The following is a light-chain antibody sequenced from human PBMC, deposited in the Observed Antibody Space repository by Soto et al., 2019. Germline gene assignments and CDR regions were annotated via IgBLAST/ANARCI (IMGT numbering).Light chain of an antibody. V-gene: IGKV3-15*01. Sequence: EIVMTQSPATLSVSPGERATHSCRASQSVSSDLAWYQQKPGQAPRLLIYGASTRAIGIPARFSGSGSGTEFTLTISSLQSEDFAVYYCQQYNNWPTTFGQGTRLEIK. CDR2: GAS. CDR1: QSVSSD. CDR3: QQYNNWPTT. J-gene: IGKJ5*01.